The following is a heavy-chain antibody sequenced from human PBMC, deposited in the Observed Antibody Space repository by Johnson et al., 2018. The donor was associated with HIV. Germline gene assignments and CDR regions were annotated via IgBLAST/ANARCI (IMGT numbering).Heavy chain of an antibody. CDR2: IYSGGST. V-gene: IGHV3-66*02. D-gene: IGHD6-13*01. Sequence: EQLVESGGGVVQPGRSLRLSCAASGFTVSSNYMNWVRQAPGKGLEWVSVIYSGGSTYYADSVKGRFTISRDNSKNTLYLQMNSLRAEDTALYYCARVGAIAAGGAFDIWGPG. J-gene: IGHJ3*02. CDR3: ARVGAIAAGGAFDI. CDR1: GFTVSSNY.